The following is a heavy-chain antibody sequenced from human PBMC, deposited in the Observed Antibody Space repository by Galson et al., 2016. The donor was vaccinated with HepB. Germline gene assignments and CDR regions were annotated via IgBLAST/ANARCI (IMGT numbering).Heavy chain of an antibody. V-gene: IGHV4-59*01. Sequence: SETLSLTCTVSGGFIRSYYWSWIRQPPGKGLEWIGYIYYSGSANYNPSLMSRVTFSVDSSKNQFSLQLSSVTAADTAVYFCARGASSSSYGSRWFDPWGQGILVTVSS. CDR3: ARGASSSSYGSRWFDP. D-gene: IGHD6-6*01. CDR1: GGFIRSYY. J-gene: IGHJ5*02. CDR2: IYYSGSA.